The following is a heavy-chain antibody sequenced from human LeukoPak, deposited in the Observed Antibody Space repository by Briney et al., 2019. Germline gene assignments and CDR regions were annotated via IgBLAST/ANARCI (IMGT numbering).Heavy chain of an antibody. V-gene: IGHV3-23*01. J-gene: IGHJ4*02. D-gene: IGHD3-9*01. Sequence: GGSLRLSCAASGFTFNNYAMSWVRLAPGKGLEWVSAISGSGGSTYYADSVKGRFTISRDNSKNTLYLQMNTLRVEDTAVYYCAKTGVPFYDILTAYRGDFDYWGQGTLIAVSS. CDR2: ISGSGGST. CDR3: AKTGVPFYDILTAYRGDFDY. CDR1: GFTFNNYA.